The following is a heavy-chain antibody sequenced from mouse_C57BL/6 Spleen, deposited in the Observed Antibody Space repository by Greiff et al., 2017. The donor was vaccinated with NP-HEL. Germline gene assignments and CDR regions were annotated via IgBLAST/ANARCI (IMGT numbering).Heavy chain of an antibody. V-gene: IGHV1-84*01. Sequence: QVQLQQSGPELVKPGASVKISCKASGYTFTDYYINWVKQRPGQGLGWIGWIYPGSGNTKYNEKFKGKATLTVDTSSSTAYMQLSSLTSEDSAVYFCAREGITTVVADYFDYWGQGTTLTVSS. CDR3: AREGITTVVADYFDY. J-gene: IGHJ2*01. D-gene: IGHD1-1*01. CDR2: IYPGSGNT. CDR1: GYTFTDYY.